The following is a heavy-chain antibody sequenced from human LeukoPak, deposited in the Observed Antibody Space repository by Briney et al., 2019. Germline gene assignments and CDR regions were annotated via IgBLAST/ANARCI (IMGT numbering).Heavy chain of an antibody. J-gene: IGHJ5*02. CDR3: ARDAEDTAMASWP. CDR1: GGTFSSYA. Sequence: SSVKVSCKASGGTFSSYAISRVRQAPGQGLEWMGGIIPIFGTANYAQKFQGRVTITADESTSTAYMELSSLRSEDTAVYYCARDAEDTAMASWPWGQGTLVTVSS. V-gene: IGHV1-69*01. CDR2: IIPIFGTA. D-gene: IGHD5-18*01.